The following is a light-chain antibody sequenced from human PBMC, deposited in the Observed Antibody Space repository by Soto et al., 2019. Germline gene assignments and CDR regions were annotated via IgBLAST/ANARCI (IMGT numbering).Light chain of an antibody. CDR2: GAS. CDR3: QQYGSSPPIT. Sequence: LAPGERATLSCRASQSITSTYLAWYQQKPGQAPRLLIYGASSRATGIPDRFSGSGSGTDFTLTISRLEPEDFAVYYCQQYGSSPPITFGHGTRLEIK. CDR1: QSITSTY. J-gene: IGKJ5*01. V-gene: IGKV3-20*01.